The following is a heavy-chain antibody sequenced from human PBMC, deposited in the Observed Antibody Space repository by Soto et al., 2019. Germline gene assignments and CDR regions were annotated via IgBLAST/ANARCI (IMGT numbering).Heavy chain of an antibody. V-gene: IGHV3-33*01. CDR2: IWYDGSNK. J-gene: IGHJ3*02. CDR1: GFTFSSYG. CDR3: ARDSRHYYDSSGLGDAFDI. D-gene: IGHD3-22*01. Sequence: LRLSCAASGFTFSSYGMHWVRQAPGKGLEWVAVIWYDGSNKYYADSVKGRFTISRDNSKNTLYLQMNSLRAEDTAVYYCARDSRHYYDSSGLGDAFDIWGRGTMVTVSS.